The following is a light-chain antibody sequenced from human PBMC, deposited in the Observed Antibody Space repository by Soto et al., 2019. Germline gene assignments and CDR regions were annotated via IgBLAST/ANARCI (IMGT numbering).Light chain of an antibody. V-gene: IGLV2-14*01. CDR1: RSDNGASNS. Sequence: QSVLTQPASVSGSPGQSITISCAGTRSDNGASNSVSWYQHLPGRSPTLIIYEATNRPSGVSERFSGSKAGDTASLTISGLQADDEAEYFCCLYAVTFYVFGTGTKVTAL. CDR3: CLYAVTFYV. J-gene: IGLJ1*01. CDR2: EAT.